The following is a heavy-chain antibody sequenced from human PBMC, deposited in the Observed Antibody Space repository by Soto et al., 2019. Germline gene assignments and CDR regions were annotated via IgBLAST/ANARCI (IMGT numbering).Heavy chain of an antibody. J-gene: IGHJ6*02. D-gene: IGHD3-16*01. V-gene: IGHV2-26*01. CDR1: GFSLTNNKMG. CDR3: ARVWGSSPYYYAMDV. Sequence: QVTLKESDPVLVKPTETLTLTCIVSGFSLTNNKMGVSWIRQPPGKALEWLANIFSDDEKSYSTSLNSRLTISQDTSKSQVVLNVTNMGPVDTATYYCARVWGSSPYYYAMDVWGRGTTVTVSS. CDR2: IFSDDEK.